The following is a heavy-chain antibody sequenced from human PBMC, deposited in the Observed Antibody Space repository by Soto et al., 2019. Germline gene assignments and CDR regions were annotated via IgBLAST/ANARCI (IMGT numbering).Heavy chain of an antibody. CDR1: GGTFSSYA. D-gene: IGHD2-2*01. Sequence: SVKISCKASGGTFSSYAISWVRQAPGQGLEWMGGIIPIFGTANYAQKFQGRVTITADESTSTAYMELSSLRSEDTAVYYCARSLSGYCSSTSCYGEYWGEGTLVTVSS. V-gene: IGHV1-69*13. CDR2: IIPIFGTA. J-gene: IGHJ4*02. CDR3: ARSLSGYCSSTSCYGEY.